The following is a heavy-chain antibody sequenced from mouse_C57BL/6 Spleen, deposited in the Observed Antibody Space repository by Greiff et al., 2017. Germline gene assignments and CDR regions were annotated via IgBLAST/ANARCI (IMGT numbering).Heavy chain of an antibody. Sequence: EVQRVESGPELVKPGDSVKISCKASGYSFTGYFMNWVMQSHGKSLEWIGRINPYNGDTFYNQKFKGKATLTVDKSSSTAHMELRSLTSEDSAVYYCARSHMDYWGQGTSVTVSS. J-gene: IGHJ4*01. CDR2: INPYNGDT. CDR1: GYSFTGYF. V-gene: IGHV1-20*01. CDR3: ARSHMDY.